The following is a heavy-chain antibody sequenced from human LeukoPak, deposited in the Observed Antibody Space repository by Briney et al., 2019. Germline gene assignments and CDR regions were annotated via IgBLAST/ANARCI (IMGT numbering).Heavy chain of an antibody. CDR2: INPNSGGT. V-gene: IGHV1-2*02. Sequence: ASVKVSCKASGYTFTGYYMHWVRQAPGQGLEWMGWINPNSGGTNYAQKFQGRVTMTRDTSISTAYMELSRLRSDDTAVYYCARDVDFWSGYYLDYWGQGTLVTVSS. CDR3: ARDVDFWSGYYLDY. D-gene: IGHD3-3*01. J-gene: IGHJ4*02. CDR1: GYTFTGYY.